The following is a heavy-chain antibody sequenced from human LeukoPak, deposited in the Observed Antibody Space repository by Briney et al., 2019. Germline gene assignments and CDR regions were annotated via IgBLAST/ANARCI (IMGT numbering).Heavy chain of an antibody. CDR2: INPNSGGT. Sequence: ASVKVSCKGSGYTFTGYYMHWVRQAPGQGLEWMGRINPNSGGTNYAQKFQGRVTMTRDTSISTAYMELSRLRSDDTAVYYCAREIRGGSSSSGVGYYFDYWGQGTLVTVSS. CDR3: AREIRGGSSSSGVGYYFDY. V-gene: IGHV1-2*06. J-gene: IGHJ4*02. D-gene: IGHD6-6*01. CDR1: GYTFTGYY.